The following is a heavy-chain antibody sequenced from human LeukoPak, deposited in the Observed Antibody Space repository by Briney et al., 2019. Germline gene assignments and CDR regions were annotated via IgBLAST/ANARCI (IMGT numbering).Heavy chain of an antibody. Sequence: GGSLRLSCAASGFTFSSYAMSWVRQAPGKGLEWVSGISDSGDSTYHADSVKGRFIISRDNSRNTLYLQMNSLRAEDTAVYYCAKLDYYDSSGAPRGYWGQGTLVTVSS. D-gene: IGHD3-22*01. CDR2: ISDSGDST. V-gene: IGHV3-23*01. CDR3: AKLDYYDSSGAPRGY. CDR1: GFTFSSYA. J-gene: IGHJ4*02.